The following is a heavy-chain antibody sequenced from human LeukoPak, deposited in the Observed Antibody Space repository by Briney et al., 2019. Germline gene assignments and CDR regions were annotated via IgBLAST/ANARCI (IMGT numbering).Heavy chain of an antibody. J-gene: IGHJ4*02. CDR3: AKKTPGTYPFDY. V-gene: IGHV3-23*01. D-gene: IGHD6-13*01. Sequence: PGGSLRLSCAASGLTFSSSAMSWVRQVPGKGLEWVSASGTAGDTYYADSVKGRFTISRDDSKNTLYLQMTSLRAEDTAVYYCAKKTPGTYPFDYWGQGTLVTVSP. CDR2: SGTAGDT. CDR1: GLTFSSSA.